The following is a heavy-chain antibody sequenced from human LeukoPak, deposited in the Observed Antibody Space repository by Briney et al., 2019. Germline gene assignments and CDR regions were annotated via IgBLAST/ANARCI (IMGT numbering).Heavy chain of an antibody. CDR1: GGSFSTYY. D-gene: IGHD3-9*01. Sequence: SETLSLTCAVYGGSFSTYYWSWIRQPPGKGLEWIGEINHSGSTNYNPSLKSRVTISVDTSKNQFSLKLSSVTAADTAVYYCARGGVFDEFDYWGQGTLVTVSS. V-gene: IGHV4-34*01. CDR3: ARGGVFDEFDY. J-gene: IGHJ4*02. CDR2: INHSGST.